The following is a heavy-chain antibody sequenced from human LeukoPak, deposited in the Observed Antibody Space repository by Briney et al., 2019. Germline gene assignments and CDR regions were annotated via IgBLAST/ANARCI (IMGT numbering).Heavy chain of an antibody. CDR3: ASYGDHPATYYFDY. Sequence: GGSLRLSCAASGFTFSSYSMNWVRQAPGKGLEWVSYISSSSTIYYADSVKGRFTISRDNAKNSLYLQMNSLRDEDTAVYYCASYGDHPATYYFDYWGQGTLVTVSS. CDR2: ISSSSTI. J-gene: IGHJ4*02. CDR1: GFTFSSYS. D-gene: IGHD4-17*01. V-gene: IGHV3-48*02.